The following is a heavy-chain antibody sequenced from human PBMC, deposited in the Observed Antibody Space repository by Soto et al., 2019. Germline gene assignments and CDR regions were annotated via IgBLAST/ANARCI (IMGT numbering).Heavy chain of an antibody. CDR1: GFTFSNYG. CDR3: ASPREGQWVVFDH. J-gene: IGHJ4*02. V-gene: IGHV3-30*02. D-gene: IGHD6-19*01. CDR2: IYKDGLDR. Sequence: VGSMRLSCVVSGFTFSNYGMHWVRQAPGAGLAWVASIYKDGLDRYYSESVKGRFTISRDDSKNTVFLQMNSLKVEDTSAYFCASPREGQWVVFDHWGQRTLVTVSS.